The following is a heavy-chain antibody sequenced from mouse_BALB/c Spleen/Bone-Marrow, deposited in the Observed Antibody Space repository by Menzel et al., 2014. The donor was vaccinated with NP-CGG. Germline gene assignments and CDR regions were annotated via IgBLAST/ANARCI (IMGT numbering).Heavy chain of an antibody. V-gene: IGHV1-14*01. Sequence: EVKLVESGPELVKPGASVKMSCKASGYTFTSYVMHWVKQKPGQGLEWIGYINPYNDGTKYNEKFKGKATLTSDKSSSTAYMELSSLTSEDSAVYYCAGYDWYFDVWGAGTTVTVS. CDR3: AGYDWYFDV. CDR2: INPYNDGT. D-gene: IGHD2-14*01. J-gene: IGHJ1*01. CDR1: GYTFTSYV.